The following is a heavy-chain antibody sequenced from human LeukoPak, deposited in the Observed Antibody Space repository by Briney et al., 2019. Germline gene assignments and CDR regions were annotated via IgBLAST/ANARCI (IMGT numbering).Heavy chain of an antibody. J-gene: IGHJ4*02. V-gene: IGHV3-23*01. CDR2: ISGSGGST. CDR3: AKFNSGSYPGGFDY. CDR1: EFTFSSYG. D-gene: IGHD1-26*01. Sequence: GGCLRLSCAASEFTFSSYGMSWVRQAPGKGLEWVSSISGSGGSTQYADSVQGRFAISRDNSKNTLYLQMNSLRAEDTAVYYCAKFNSGSYPGGFDYWGQGTLVTVSS.